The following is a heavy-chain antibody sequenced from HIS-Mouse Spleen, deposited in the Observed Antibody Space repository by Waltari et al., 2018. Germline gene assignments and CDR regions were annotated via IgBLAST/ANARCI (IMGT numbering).Heavy chain of an antibody. J-gene: IGHJ4*02. V-gene: IGHV4-39*07. D-gene: IGHD1-26*01. CDR2: IYYSGST. CDR1: GGSISSSSYY. CDR3: ARVTGSGSYY. Sequence: QLQLQESGPGLVKPSETLSLTCTVSGGSISSSSYYWGWIRQPPGKGLEWIGSIYYSGSTYYNPTLKSRVTISVDTSKNQFSLKLSSVTAADTAVYYCARVTGSGSYYWGQGTLVTVSS.